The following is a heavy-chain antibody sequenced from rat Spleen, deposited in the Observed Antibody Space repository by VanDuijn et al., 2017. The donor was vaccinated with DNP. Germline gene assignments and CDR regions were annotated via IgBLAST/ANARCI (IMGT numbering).Heavy chain of an antibody. CDR3: ARVGDYHDGGSGDAMDA. CDR1: GFTFSNYG. CDR2: IISSGGGT. Sequence: EVQLVESGGGLVQPGNSLKLSCAASGFTFSNYGMHWIRQVPGKGLEWVASIISSGGGTYYPDSVEGRFTISRDNAKNTLYLRMNSLRSEDTATYYCARVGDYHDGGSGDAMDAWGQGTSVTVSS. V-gene: IGHV5-19*01. D-gene: IGHD1-12*02. J-gene: IGHJ4*01.